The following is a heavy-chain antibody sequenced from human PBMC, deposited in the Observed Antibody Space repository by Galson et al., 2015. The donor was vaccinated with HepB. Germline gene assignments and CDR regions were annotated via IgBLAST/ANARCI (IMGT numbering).Heavy chain of an antibody. V-gene: IGHV4-30-4*07. CDR3: ARVENLITMVRGAYFDY. CDR1: GGSISSGGYS. J-gene: IGHJ4*02. CDR2: IYYSGST. D-gene: IGHD3-10*01. Sequence: TLSLTCAVSGGSISSGGYSWSWIRQPPGKGLEWIGYIYYSGSTYYNPSLKSRVTISVDTSKNQFSLKLSSVTAADTAVYYCARVENLITMVRGAYFDYWGQGTLVTVSS.